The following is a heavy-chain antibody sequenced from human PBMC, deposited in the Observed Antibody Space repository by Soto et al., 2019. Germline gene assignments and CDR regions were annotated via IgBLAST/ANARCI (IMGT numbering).Heavy chain of an antibody. D-gene: IGHD3-3*01. CDR2: INSDGSST. CDR3: ARGKDYDFWSGYYDGYYGMDV. J-gene: IGHJ6*02. Sequence: EVQLVESGGGLVQPGGSLRLSCAASGFTFSSYWMHWVRQAPGKGLVWVSRINSDGSSTSYADSVKGRFTISRDNAKNTLYLQMNSLRAEDTAVYYCARGKDYDFWSGYYDGYYGMDVWGQRTTVTVSS. CDR1: GFTFSSYW. V-gene: IGHV3-74*01.